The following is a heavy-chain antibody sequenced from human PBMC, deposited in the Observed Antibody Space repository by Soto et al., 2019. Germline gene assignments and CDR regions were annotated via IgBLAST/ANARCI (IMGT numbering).Heavy chain of an antibody. Sequence: GGSLRLSCAVSGFTFSSYAMSWVRQAPGKGLEWVSAISGSGGSTYYADSVKGRFTISRDNSKNTLYLQMNSLRAEDTAVYYCAKSRHVSSKVQLEREEYYFDYWGQGTLVTVSS. CDR1: GFTFSSYA. CDR2: ISGSGGST. D-gene: IGHD1-1*01. CDR3: AKSRHVSSKVQLEREEYYFDY. V-gene: IGHV3-23*01. J-gene: IGHJ4*02.